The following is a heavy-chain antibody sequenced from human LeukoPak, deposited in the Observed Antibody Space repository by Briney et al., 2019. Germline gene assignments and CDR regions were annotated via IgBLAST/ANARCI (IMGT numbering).Heavy chain of an antibody. D-gene: IGHD5-18*01. CDR3: AKDARTWDTVMLTGPHYFDY. J-gene: IGHJ4*02. CDR1: GFTFDNYG. V-gene: IGHV3-23*01. Sequence: GGSLRLSCAASGFTFDNYGMSWVRQAPGKGLEWVSSISGRGGNTHYADSVKGRFAISRDSSKNMLYLQMNSLRAEDTAVYYCAKDARTWDTVMLTGPHYFDYWGQGTLVTVSS. CDR2: ISGRGGNT.